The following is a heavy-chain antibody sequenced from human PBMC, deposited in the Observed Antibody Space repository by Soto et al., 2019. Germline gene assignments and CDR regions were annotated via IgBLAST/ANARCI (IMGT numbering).Heavy chain of an antibody. CDR3: AIEVRGGFTGIFDQ. CDR2: IYTDGTT. CDR1: GDSISDYFY. J-gene: IGHJ4*02. Sequence: QVQLQGSGPGQVKPSETLSLTYTVSGDSISDYFYWSWIRQPAGKVLEWIGRIYTDGTTKYNPSLKSRVTLSLDKSKNQFSLRRSSVTAADTAVYYCAIEVRGGFTGIFDQWGRGSRVTVSS. V-gene: IGHV4-4*07. D-gene: IGHD2-15*01.